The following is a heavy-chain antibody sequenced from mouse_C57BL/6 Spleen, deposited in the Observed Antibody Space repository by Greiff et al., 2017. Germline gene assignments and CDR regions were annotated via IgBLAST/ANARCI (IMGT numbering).Heavy chain of an antibody. CDR2: IWGVGST. V-gene: IGHV2-6*01. CDR3: ASGSSHAMDY. Sequence: VQGVESGPGLVAPSQSLSITCTVSGFSLTSYGVDWVRQSPGKGLEWLGVIWGVGSTNYNSALKSRLSISKDKTKSQVFIKMNSLQTDDTAMYYCASGSSHAMDYWGQGTSVTVSS. D-gene: IGHD1-1*01. CDR1: GFSLTSYG. J-gene: IGHJ4*01.